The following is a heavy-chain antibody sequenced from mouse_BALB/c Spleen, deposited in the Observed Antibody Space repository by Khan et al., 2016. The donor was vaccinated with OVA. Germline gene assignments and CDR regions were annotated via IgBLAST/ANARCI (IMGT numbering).Heavy chain of an antibody. CDR1: GYSFTSYY. CDR2: ADPFSGGT. J-gene: IGHJ3*01. D-gene: IGHD2-2*01. CDR3: TRHGYVAWFTY. V-gene: IGHV1S135*01. Sequence: VQLKQSGPELMKPGASVKISCKASGYSFTSYYLHWVMQSHGESLEWIGYADPFSGGTTYNQKFKGQATLTVDKSSRTAYMHLSHLTSEDSAVYYCTRHGYVAWFTYWGQGTLVTVSA.